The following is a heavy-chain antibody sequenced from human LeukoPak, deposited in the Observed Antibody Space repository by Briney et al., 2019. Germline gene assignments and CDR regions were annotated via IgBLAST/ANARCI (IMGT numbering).Heavy chain of an antibody. V-gene: IGHV3-74*01. CDR1: GFTFSSYW. Sequence: GGSLRLSCAASGFTFSSYWMYWVRQAPGKGLVWVSRINSGGTTTTYADSVKGRFTISRDNARNTLYLQMNSLRAEDTAVYYCARAGGTAGSNWYFDLWGRGTLVTVSS. J-gene: IGHJ2*01. CDR3: ARAGGTAGSNWYFDL. D-gene: IGHD6-13*01. CDR2: INSGGTTT.